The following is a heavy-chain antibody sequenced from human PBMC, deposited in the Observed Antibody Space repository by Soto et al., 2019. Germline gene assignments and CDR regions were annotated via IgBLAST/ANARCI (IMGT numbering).Heavy chain of an antibody. CDR2: IKSETDGGTT. Sequence: VGSLRLSCAASGFTFSNAWMSWVRQAPGKGLEWVGRIKSETDGGTTDYAAPVKGRFTISRDDSKNTLYLQMNSLKTEDTAVYYCTTDYDILTGYYNVGYYYYGMDVWGQGTTVTVS. D-gene: IGHD3-9*01. J-gene: IGHJ6*02. CDR1: GFTFSNAW. CDR3: TTDYDILTGYYNVGYYYYGMDV. V-gene: IGHV3-15*01.